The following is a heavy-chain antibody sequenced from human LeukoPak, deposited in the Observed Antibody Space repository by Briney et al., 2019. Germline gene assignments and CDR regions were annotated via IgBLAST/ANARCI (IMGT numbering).Heavy chain of an antibody. CDR1: GFTFSSYA. CDR2: ISGSGGST. Sequence: GGSLRLSCAASGFTFSSYAMSWVRQAPGKGLEWVSAISGSGGSTYYADSVKGRFTISRDNSKNTLYLQMNSLRAEDTAVYYCARDRSGSYYKGFNWFDPWGQGTLVTVSS. J-gene: IGHJ5*02. CDR3: ARDRSGSYYKGFNWFDP. D-gene: IGHD3-10*01. V-gene: IGHV3-23*01.